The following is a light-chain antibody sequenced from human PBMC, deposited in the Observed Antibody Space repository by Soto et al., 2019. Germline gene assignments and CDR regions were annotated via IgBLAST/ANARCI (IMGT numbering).Light chain of an antibody. CDR1: QTIDTY. J-gene: IGKJ2*01. CDR2: AAY. Sequence: DIQMTQSPSSLSASVGDRVTITCRASQTIDTYLNWYQQNPGKAPKLLIYAAYTLQNGVPSRFSGSGYGTDVTLAISSLQPDDSATYYCQQITGIPYTFGQGTKL. CDR3: QQITGIPYT. V-gene: IGKV1-39*01.